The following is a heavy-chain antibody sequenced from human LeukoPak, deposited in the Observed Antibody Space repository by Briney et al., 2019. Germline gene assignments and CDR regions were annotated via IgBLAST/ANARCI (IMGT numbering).Heavy chain of an antibody. V-gene: IGHV1-8*01. CDR3: ALRVDYYYYYGMDV. Sequence: GASVKVSCKASGYTFTSYDINWVRQATGHGLEWMGWMNPNSGNTGYAQKLQGRVTMTRNTSISTAYMELSSLRSEDTAVYYCALRVDYYYYYGMDVWGQGTTVTVSS. CDR2: MNPNSGNT. J-gene: IGHJ6*02. CDR1: GYTFTSYD.